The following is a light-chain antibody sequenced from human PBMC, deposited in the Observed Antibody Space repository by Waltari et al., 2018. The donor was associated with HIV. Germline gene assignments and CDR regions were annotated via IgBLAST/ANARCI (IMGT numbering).Light chain of an antibody. CDR2: AAS. J-gene: IGKJ3*01. V-gene: IGKV1-39*01. CDR1: QSISTY. CDR3: QQSSSTPLT. Sequence: DIQLTLSPSSLSASVGDRVTILCRASQSISTYLNWYQHKPGKVPRLLISAASTLQTGVPSRFSGSGSGTEFTLTLSSLQPEDFATYYCQQSSSTPLTFGPGT.